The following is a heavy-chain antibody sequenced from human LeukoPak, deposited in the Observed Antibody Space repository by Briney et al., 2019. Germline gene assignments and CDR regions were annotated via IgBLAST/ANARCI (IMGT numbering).Heavy chain of an antibody. J-gene: IGHJ3*02. V-gene: IGHV4-59*01. Sequence: SETLSLTCTVSGGSISSYYWSWIRQPPGKGLEWIGYIYYSGSTNYNPSLKSRVTISVDTSKNQFSLKLSSVTAADTAVYYCARDRGWFGELGDAFDIWGQGKMVAVSS. CDR2: IYYSGST. CDR1: GGSISSYY. D-gene: IGHD3-10*01. CDR3: ARDRGWFGELGDAFDI.